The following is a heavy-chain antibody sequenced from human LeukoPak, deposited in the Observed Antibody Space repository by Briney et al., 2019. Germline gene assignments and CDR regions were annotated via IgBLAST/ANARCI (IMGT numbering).Heavy chain of an antibody. CDR2: ISGSGGST. CDR3: ARDLITIFPRG. D-gene: IGHD3-9*01. Sequence: GGSLRLSCAASGFTFSNYGMSWVRQAPGKGLEWVSAISGSGGSTYYADSVKGRFTISRDNAKNSLYLQMNSLRAEDTAVYYCARDLITIFPRGWGQGTLVTVSS. CDR1: GFTFSNYG. V-gene: IGHV3-23*01. J-gene: IGHJ4*02.